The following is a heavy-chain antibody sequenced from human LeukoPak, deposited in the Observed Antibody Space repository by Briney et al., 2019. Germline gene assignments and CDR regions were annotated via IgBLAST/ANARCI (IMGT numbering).Heavy chain of an antibody. D-gene: IGHD2-15*01. V-gene: IGHV3-23*01. Sequence: GGSLRLSCAASGFTFGSYAMSWVRQAPGKGLEWVSGIFGSGGSAHYADSVEGRFTISRDNSKNTVYLQMDSLRVEDTAIYYCAKTTTGYSSGRYPAWPIDYWGQGTLVTVCS. J-gene: IGHJ4*02. CDR3: AKTTTGYSSGRYPAWPIDY. CDR1: GFTFGSYA. CDR2: IFGSGGSA.